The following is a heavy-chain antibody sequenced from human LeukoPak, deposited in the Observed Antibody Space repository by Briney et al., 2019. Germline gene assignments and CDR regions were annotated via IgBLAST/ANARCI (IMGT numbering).Heavy chain of an antibody. D-gene: IGHD3-3*01. CDR3: ARGTTIFAVVSYPDY. CDR1: GFTFSSYA. Sequence: GGSLRLSCAASGFTFSSYAMSWVRQAPGKGLEWVAVIWSDGTNKYYADSVKGRFTISRDNSQNTLYLQMNSLRAEDTAVYYCARGTTIFAVVSYPDYWGQGTLVTVSS. V-gene: IGHV3-33*08. CDR2: IWSDGTNK. J-gene: IGHJ4*02.